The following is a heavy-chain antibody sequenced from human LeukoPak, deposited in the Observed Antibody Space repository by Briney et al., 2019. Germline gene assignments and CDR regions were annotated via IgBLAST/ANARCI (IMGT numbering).Heavy chain of an antibody. Sequence: GGSLRLSCAASGFTFDDYAMHWVRQAPGKGLEWVSLISWDGGSTYYADSVKGRFTISRDNSKNSLYLQMNSLRAEDTALYYCAKDSSGLSQYFDYWGQGTLVTVSS. J-gene: IGHJ4*02. CDR1: GFTFDDYA. V-gene: IGHV3-43D*03. D-gene: IGHD3-22*01. CDR3: AKDSSGLSQYFDY. CDR2: ISWDGGST.